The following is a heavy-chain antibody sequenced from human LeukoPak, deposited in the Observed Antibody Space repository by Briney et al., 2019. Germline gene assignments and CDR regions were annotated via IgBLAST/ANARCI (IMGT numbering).Heavy chain of an antibody. Sequence: GGSLRLSCAASGFAFSNQAMGWVRQAPGKGLEWVSVISDSGSITYYADSVKGRFTISRDNSQNTLFLQMNSLRAEDTAVYYCAKDARRTDGWYFFDYWGRGALVTVSS. CDR2: ISDSGSIT. V-gene: IGHV3-23*01. D-gene: IGHD6-19*01. J-gene: IGHJ4*02. CDR3: AKDARRTDGWYFFDY. CDR1: GFAFSNQA.